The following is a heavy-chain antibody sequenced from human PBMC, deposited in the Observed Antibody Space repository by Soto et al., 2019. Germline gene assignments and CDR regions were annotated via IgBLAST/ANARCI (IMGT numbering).Heavy chain of an antibody. V-gene: IGHV2-5*01. Sequence: SGPTLVKHTQTLTPTGTVSGFSLTSSGLGVDWSRQTPGQTLEWRALSYWNHDKRYSPSLKSRLTITKDTSKNRVVLTLTNVDPMDTASYFCAHRPPSAPDYWGQGPMDTLFS. CDR1: GFSLTSSGLG. D-gene: IGHD6-6*01. CDR3: AHRPPSAPDY. CDR2: SYWNHDK. J-gene: IGHJ4*02.